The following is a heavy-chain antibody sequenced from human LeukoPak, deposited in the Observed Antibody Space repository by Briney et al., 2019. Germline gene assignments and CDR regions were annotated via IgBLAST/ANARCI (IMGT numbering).Heavy chain of an antibody. CDR3: ARELYGGNSVSGY. CDR1: GFTFSSYS. V-gene: IGHV3-21*01. CDR2: ISSSSSYI. D-gene: IGHD4-23*01. J-gene: IGHJ4*02. Sequence: GGSLRLSCAASGFTFSSYSMNWVRQAPGKGLEWVSSISSSSSYIYYADSAKGRFTISRDNAKNSLYLQMNSLRAEDTAVYYCARELYGGNSVSGYWGQGTLVTVSS.